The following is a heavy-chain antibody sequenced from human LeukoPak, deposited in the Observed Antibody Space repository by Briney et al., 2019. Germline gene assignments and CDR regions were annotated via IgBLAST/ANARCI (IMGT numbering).Heavy chain of an antibody. V-gene: IGHV3-23*01. Sequence: GSLRLSCAASGFTFSSYAMSWVRQAPGKGLEWVSAISGSGGSTYYADSVKGRFTISRDNSKNTLYLQMNSLRAEDTAVYYCAKEAPLDYGSGSYYRTPYYFDYWGQGTLVTVSS. CDR1: GFTFSSYA. D-gene: IGHD3-10*01. CDR3: AKEAPLDYGSGSYYRTPYYFDY. CDR2: ISGSGGST. J-gene: IGHJ4*02.